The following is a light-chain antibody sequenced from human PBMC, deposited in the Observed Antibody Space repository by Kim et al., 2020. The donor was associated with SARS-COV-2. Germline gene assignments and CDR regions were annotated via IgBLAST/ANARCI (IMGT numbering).Light chain of an antibody. CDR3: NSLDSFGNHLLYV. J-gene: IGLJ1*01. CDR2: GKN. CDR1: SLRTYY. Sequence: SYELTQDPAVSVALGQTVRITCQGDSLRTYYASWYQQKPGQAPVLVIYGKNNRPSGIPDRFSGSSSGNTASLTITGAQAEDEADYYCNSLDSFGNHLLYVFGTGTKVTVL. V-gene: IGLV3-19*01.